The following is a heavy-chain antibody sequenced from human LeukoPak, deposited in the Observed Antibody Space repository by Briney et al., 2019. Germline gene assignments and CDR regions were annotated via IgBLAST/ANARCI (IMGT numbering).Heavy chain of an antibody. Sequence: GESLRLSCAASGFTFSSYAMSWVRQAPGKGLEWVSLISGDGGSTYYADSVKGRFTISRDNSKNSLYLQMNSLRTEDTALYYCAKDPQETGSEPYFDYWGQGTLVTVSS. V-gene: IGHV3-43*02. CDR3: AKDPQETGSEPYFDY. J-gene: IGHJ4*02. CDR2: ISGDGGST. D-gene: IGHD1-1*01. CDR1: GFTFSSYA.